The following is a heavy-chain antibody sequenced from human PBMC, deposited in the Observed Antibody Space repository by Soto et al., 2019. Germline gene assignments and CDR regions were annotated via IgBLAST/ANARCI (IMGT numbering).Heavy chain of an antibody. CDR3: ARDLLQLSLDY. J-gene: IGHJ4*02. Sequence: ESGGGVVQPGRSLRLSCAASGFTFSSYAMHWVRQAPGKGLEWVAVISYDGSNKYYADSVKGRFTISRDNSKNTLYLQMNSLRAEDTAVYYCARDLLQLSLDYWGQGTLVTVSS. V-gene: IGHV3-30-3*01. CDR2: ISYDGSNK. D-gene: IGHD5-18*01. CDR1: GFTFSSYA.